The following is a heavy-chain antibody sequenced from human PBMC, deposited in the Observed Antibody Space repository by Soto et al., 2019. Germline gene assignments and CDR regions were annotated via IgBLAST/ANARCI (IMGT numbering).Heavy chain of an antibody. CDR1: GFTFSTYA. D-gene: IGHD2-15*01. J-gene: IGHJ4*02. V-gene: IGHV3-48*01. CDR3: ARHYCSGGDCYHFDY. CDR2: ISGPSSSI. Sequence: GGSLRLSCAASGFTFSTYAMNWVRQAPGKGLEWVSYISGPSSSIYYADSVKGRFTISRDNARNSLHLQMNSLRAEDTAVYYCARHYCSGGDCYHFDYWGQGALVTVSS.